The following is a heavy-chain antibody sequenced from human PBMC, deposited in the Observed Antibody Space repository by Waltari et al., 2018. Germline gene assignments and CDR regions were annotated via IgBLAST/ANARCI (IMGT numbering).Heavy chain of an antibody. J-gene: IGHJ4*02. D-gene: IGHD6-6*01. Sequence: QVQLQESGPGLVKPSGTLSLTCAVSGGSIRSSNWWSWVRQPPGKGLEWIGEIYHSGGTNYNPSLKSRVTISVDKSKNQFSLKLSSVTAADTAVYYCARVGSGQQLVPMFDYWGQGTLVTVSS. CDR2: IYHSGGT. CDR1: GGSIRSSNW. V-gene: IGHV4-4*02. CDR3: ARVGSGQQLVPMFDY.